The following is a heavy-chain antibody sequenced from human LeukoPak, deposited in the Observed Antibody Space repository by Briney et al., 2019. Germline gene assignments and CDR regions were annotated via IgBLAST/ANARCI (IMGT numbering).Heavy chain of an antibody. D-gene: IGHD2-21*02. CDR2: VHYSGNT. V-gene: IGHV4-59*01. J-gene: IGHJ6*03. Sequence: SETLSLTCSVSGGSIRGYYWIWIRQSPGMGLEWIGHVHYSGNTNDSPSLNSRATMSLDTSTNQLSLKLTSVTAADTAVYYCARGHDSRKNYYYYMDVWGKGTTVTVSS. CDR1: GGSIRGYY. CDR3: ARGHDSRKNYYYYMDV.